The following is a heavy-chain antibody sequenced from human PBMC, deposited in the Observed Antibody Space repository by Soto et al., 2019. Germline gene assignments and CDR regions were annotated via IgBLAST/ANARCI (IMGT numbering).Heavy chain of an antibody. CDR2: IVVGSGTK. V-gene: IGHV1-58*01. Sequence: MQLVQSGPEVKKPGTSVKVSCKASGFTFTSSAVQWVRQARGQSLEWIGWIVVGSGTKNYAQKFQERVTITRDMSTSTDYMELSNLRSEDTAVYYCDAELITMIVGAPAFDIWGQGPMVTVSS. CDR3: DAELITMIVGAPAFDI. CDR1: GFTFTSSA. D-gene: IGHD3-22*01. J-gene: IGHJ3*02.